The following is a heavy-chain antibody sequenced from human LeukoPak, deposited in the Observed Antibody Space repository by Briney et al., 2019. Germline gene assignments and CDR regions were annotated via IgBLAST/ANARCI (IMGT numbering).Heavy chain of an antibody. CDR3: ARDAHWNYRERYYFDY. Sequence: GGSLRLSCAASGFTFSSYGMHWVRQAPGKWLEWVAFIRYDGSSKYYADSVKGRFTISRDNSKNTLYLQMNSLRAEDTAVYYCARDAHWNYRERYYFDYWGQGTLVTVSS. CDR1: GFTFSSYG. CDR2: IRYDGSSK. D-gene: IGHD1-7*01. V-gene: IGHV3-30*02. J-gene: IGHJ4*02.